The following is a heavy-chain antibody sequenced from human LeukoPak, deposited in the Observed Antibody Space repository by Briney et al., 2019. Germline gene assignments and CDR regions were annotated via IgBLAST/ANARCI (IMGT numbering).Heavy chain of an antibody. CDR2: ISGSGSGT. Sequence: GGSLRLSCATSGFTFSTYAMSWVRQAPGKGLEWVSLISGSGSGTHYADSVKGRFTISRDNSKNMLYLHMNTLRADDTAVYYCARSVSEDGYNIYFDHWGQGTLVTVSS. D-gene: IGHD5-24*01. V-gene: IGHV3-23*01. CDR1: GFTFSTYA. J-gene: IGHJ4*02. CDR3: ARSVSEDGYNIYFDH.